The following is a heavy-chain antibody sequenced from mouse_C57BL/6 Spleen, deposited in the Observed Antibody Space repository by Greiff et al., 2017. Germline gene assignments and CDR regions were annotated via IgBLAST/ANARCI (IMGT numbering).Heavy chain of an antibody. V-gene: IGHV5-4*01. Sequence: EVQLVESGGGLVKPGGSLKLSCAASGFTFSSYAMSWVRQTPEKRLEWVATISDGGSYTYYPDNVKGRFTISRDNAKTNRYLQMSHLKSEDTAMYYCARDPYYDYDRYYAMDYWGQGTSVTVSS. CDR3: ARDPYYDYDRYYAMDY. CDR2: ISDGGSYT. J-gene: IGHJ4*01. CDR1: GFTFSSYA. D-gene: IGHD2-4*01.